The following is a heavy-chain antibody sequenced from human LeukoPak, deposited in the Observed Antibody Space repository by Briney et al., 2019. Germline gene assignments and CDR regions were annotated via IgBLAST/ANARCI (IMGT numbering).Heavy chain of an antibody. D-gene: IGHD4-17*01. CDR1: GGSISSTTYY. CDR2: IHYTGRA. Sequence: PSQTLSLTCTVLGGSISSTTYYWVWIRQPPGKGLECIASIHYTGRAYYNPSLKSRVTISADTSKNHFSLKLSSVTAADTAVYYCERHFDNGDNKKTFDIWGQGTMVTVSS. CDR3: ERHFDNGDNKKTFDI. J-gene: IGHJ3*02. V-gene: IGHV4-39*01.